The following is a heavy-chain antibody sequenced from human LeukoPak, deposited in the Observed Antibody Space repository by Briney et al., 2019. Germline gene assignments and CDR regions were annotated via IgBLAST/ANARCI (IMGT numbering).Heavy chain of an antibody. CDR1: GGSISSSH. D-gene: IGHD2-2*01. J-gene: IGHJ4*02. V-gene: IGHV4-4*07. CDR3: ARLNRYCSSTSCSDY. CDR2: FYNSGST. Sequence: SETLSLTCTVSGGSISSSHWNWIRQPAGKGLEWIGRFYNSGSTNYNPSLKSRVTMSVDTSKNQFSLKLSSVTAADTAVYYCARLNRYCSSTSCSDYWGQGTLVTVSS.